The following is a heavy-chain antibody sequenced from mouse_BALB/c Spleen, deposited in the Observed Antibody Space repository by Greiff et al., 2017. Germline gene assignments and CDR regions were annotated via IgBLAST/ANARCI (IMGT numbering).Heavy chain of an antibody. D-gene: IGHD1-1*01. V-gene: IGHV5-12-2*01. CDR2: ISNGGGST. Sequence: EVMLVESGGGLVQPGGSLKLSCAASGFTFSSYTMSWVRQTPEKRLEWVAYISNGGGSTYYPDTVKGRFTISRDNAKNTLYLQMSSLKSEDTAMYYCARFITTVVAGWYFDVWGAGTTVTVSS. CDR1: GFTFSSYT. CDR3: ARFITTVVAGWYFDV. J-gene: IGHJ1*01.